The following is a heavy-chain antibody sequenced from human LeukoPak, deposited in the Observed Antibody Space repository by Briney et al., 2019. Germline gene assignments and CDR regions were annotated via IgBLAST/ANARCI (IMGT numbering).Heavy chain of an antibody. CDR2: IHKSGTTI. CDR3: ARDYGYCSGGTCYAVFDI. D-gene: IGHD2-15*01. V-gene: IGHV3-48*02. J-gene: IGHJ3*02. Sequence: GGSLRLSCAASGFTFSHSGMNWVRQAPGKGLEWVSYIHKSGTTIYYADSVKGRFTISRDNAKNSLYLQMNSLGDEDTAIYYCARDYGYCSGGTCYAVFDIWGQGTMVTVSS. CDR1: GFTFSHSG.